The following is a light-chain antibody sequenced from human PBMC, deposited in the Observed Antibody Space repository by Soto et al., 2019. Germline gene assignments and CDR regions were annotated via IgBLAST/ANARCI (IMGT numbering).Light chain of an antibody. J-gene: IGLJ1*01. CDR2: DVS. V-gene: IGLV2-14*03. CDR1: SSDVGGYNF. CDR3: SSYTSSSTHV. Sequence: QSALTQPASVSGSPGQSITISCTGSSSDVGGYNFVSWYQQHPGKVPKLMIYDVSSPPAGVYDRFSGSKSGNTASLTISGLQAEDEGDYSCSSYTSSSTHVFGSGTKVTVL.